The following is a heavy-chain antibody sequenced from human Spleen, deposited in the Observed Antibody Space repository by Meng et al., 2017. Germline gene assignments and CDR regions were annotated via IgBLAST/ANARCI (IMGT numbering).Heavy chain of an antibody. CDR3: ARGPTTMAHDFDY. CDR1: GGSFSDYY. V-gene: IGHV4-34*01. D-gene: IGHD4-11*01. Sequence: QVQLQESGPGLWKPSETLSLTCVVSGGSFSDYYWSWIRQPPGKGLEWIGEINHSGSTNYNPSLESRATISVDTSQNNLSLKLSSVTAADSAVYYCARGPTTMAHDFDYWGQGTLVTVSS. J-gene: IGHJ4*02. CDR2: INHSGST.